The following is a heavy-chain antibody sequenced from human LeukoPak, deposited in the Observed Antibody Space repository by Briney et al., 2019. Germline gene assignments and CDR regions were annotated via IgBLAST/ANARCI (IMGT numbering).Heavy chain of an antibody. CDR2: INHSGST. V-gene: IGHV4-38-2*02. CDR3: ARGGSPYYYDSSGYPYFDY. CDR1: GYSISSGYY. D-gene: IGHD3-22*01. Sequence: PSETLSLTCTVSGYSISSGYYWSWIRQPPGKGLEWIGEINHSGSTNYNPSLKSRVTISVDTSKNQFSLKLSSVTAADTAVYYCARGGSPYYYDSSGYPYFDYWGQGTLVTVSS. J-gene: IGHJ4*02.